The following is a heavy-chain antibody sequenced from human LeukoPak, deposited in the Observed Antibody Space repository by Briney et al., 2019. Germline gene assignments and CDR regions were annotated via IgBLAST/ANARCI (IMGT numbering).Heavy chain of an antibody. CDR3: AREHLTFSPNDY. D-gene: IGHD2/OR15-2a*01. CDR1: GFTFSNAW. Sequence: GGSLRLSCAASGFTFSNAWMSWVRQAPGKGLEWVGRIKSKTDGGTTDYAAPVKGRFTISRDDSKNTLYLQMNSLRAEDTAVYYCAREHLTFSPNDYWGQGTLVTVSS. CDR2: IKSKTDGGTT. J-gene: IGHJ4*02. V-gene: IGHV3-15*01.